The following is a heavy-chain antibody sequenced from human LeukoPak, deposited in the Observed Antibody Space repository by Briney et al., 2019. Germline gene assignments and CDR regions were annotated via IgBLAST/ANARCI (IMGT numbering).Heavy chain of an antibody. V-gene: IGHV4-38-2*02. CDR2: IYHSGST. D-gene: IGHD6-19*01. CDR3: ARDPPDSSGWSKPNWFDP. J-gene: IGHJ5*02. CDR1: GYSISSGYY. Sequence: SETLSLTCTVSGYSISSGYYWGWIRQPPGKGLEWIGSIYHSGSTYYNPSLKSRVTISVDTSKNQFSLKLSSVTAADTAVYYCARDPPDSSGWSKPNWFDPWGQGTLVTVSS.